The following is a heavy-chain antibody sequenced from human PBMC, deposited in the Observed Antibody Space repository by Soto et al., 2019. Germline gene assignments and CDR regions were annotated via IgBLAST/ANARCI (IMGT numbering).Heavy chain of an antibody. CDR1: GFTFSSYS. CDR3: ARGVASLCSGGSCYTSWFDP. CDR2: ISRSSSTT. J-gene: IGHJ5*02. V-gene: IGHV3-48*04. Sequence: GGSLRLSCAASGFTFSSYSMNWVRQAPGKGLEWVPYISRSSSTTYYADSVKGRFTISRDNAKNSLYLQMNSLRAEDTAVYYCARGVASLCSGGSCYTSWFDPWGQGTLVTVS. D-gene: IGHD2-15*01.